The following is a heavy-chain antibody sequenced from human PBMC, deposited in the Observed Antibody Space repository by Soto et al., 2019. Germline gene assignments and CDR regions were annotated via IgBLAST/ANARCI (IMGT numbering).Heavy chain of an antibody. J-gene: IGHJ6*02. CDR1: GYTFSRYG. V-gene: IGHV1-18*01. CDR3: AKNGQPPYYYYGLDV. CDR2: ISGYNGDT. Sequence: QGQLVQSGGEVKKPGASVKVSCKASGYTFSRYGISWVRQAPGQGLEWMGWISGYNGDTNYAQKFQGRVTMTIDTSMTTAYMELRGLTSDDTAIYYCAKNGQPPYYYYGLDVWGQGTTVTVSS. D-gene: IGHD2-8*01.